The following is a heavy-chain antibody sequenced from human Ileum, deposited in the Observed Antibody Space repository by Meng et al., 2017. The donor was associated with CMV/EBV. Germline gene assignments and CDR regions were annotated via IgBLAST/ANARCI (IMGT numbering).Heavy chain of an antibody. CDR1: GGFPSGYY. CDR3: ARVDSINGMEV. D-gene: IGHD3-22*01. CDR2: INQSGGT. V-gene: IGHV4-34*01. J-gene: IGHJ6*02. Sequence: GSLRLSCTVSGGFPSGYYWSWIRQSPEKGLEWIGEINQSGGTNYKPALRSRVTISVDESKDQFYLKLTAGTAADTGVFYCARVDSINGMEVWGQGTTVTVSS.